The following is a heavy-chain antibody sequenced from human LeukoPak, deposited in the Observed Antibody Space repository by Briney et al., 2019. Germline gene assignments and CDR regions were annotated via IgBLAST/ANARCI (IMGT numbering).Heavy chain of an antibody. CDR1: GYTFTGYY. D-gene: IGHD4-17*01. J-gene: IGHJ6*03. Sequence: ASVKVSCKASGYTFTGYYMHWVRQAPGQGLEWMGWISAYNGNTNYAQKLQGRVTITTDTSTSTAYMELRSLRSDDTAVYYCARVRFYGDYAPDYYYYYYMDVWGKGTTVTVSS. CDR2: ISAYNGNT. CDR3: ARVRFYGDYAPDYYYYYYMDV. V-gene: IGHV1-18*04.